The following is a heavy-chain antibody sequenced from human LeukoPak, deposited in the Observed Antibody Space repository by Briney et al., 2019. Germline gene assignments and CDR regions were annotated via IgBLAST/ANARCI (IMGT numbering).Heavy chain of an antibody. D-gene: IGHD3-22*01. Sequence: PGGSLRLSCAASGFTFSDYYMSWIRQAPGKGLEWVSYISSSGSAIFYADSVKGRFTISRDNAKNSLYLQMNSLRAEDTAVYYCARDSNGYCYLDYWGQGTLVTVSS. CDR3: ARDSNGYCYLDY. CDR1: GFTFSDYY. J-gene: IGHJ4*02. CDR2: ISSSGSAI. V-gene: IGHV3-11*04.